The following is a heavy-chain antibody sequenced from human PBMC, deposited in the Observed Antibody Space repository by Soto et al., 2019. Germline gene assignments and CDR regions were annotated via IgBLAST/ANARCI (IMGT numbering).Heavy chain of an antibody. CDR2: IIPIFGTA. J-gene: IGHJ6*02. D-gene: IGHD2-8*01. CDR1: GGTFSSYA. V-gene: IGHV1-69*01. CDR3: ATGPNCTNGVCYEAYYYYGMDV. Sequence: QVQLVQSGAEVKKPGSSVKVSCKASGGTFSSYAISWVRQAPGQGLEWMGGIIPIFGTANYAQKFQGRVTITADESTSTAYMELSSLRSEDTAVYYCATGPNCTNGVCYEAYYYYGMDVWGQGTTVTVSS.